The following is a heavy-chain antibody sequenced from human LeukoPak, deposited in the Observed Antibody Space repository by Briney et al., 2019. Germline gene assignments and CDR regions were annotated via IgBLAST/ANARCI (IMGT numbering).Heavy chain of an antibody. V-gene: IGHV1-8*03. D-gene: IGHD6-19*01. J-gene: IGHJ6*03. CDR1: GYTFTTYD. CDR2: MNPNSGNT. Sequence: ASVKVSCKASGYTFTTYDINWVRQATGQGLEWMGWMNPNSGNTGYAQNFQGRVTITRNTSISTAYMELSSLRSEDTAVYYCARANPQWLGYYYYMDVWGKGTTVTVSS. CDR3: ARANPQWLGYYYYMDV.